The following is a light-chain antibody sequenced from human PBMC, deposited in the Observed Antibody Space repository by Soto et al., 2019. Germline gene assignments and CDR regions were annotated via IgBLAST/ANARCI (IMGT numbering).Light chain of an antibody. CDR3: SSYAGNNIYYV. CDR1: SNEVGSYNF. CDR2: EVS. Sequence: QSALTQPPSASGSPGQSVTISCTGTSNEVGSYNFVSWYQQHPGKAPKLMIFEVSKRPSGVPDRFSGSKSGSTASLTVSGLQAEDEADYYCSSYAGNNIYYVFGTGTKVTVL. V-gene: IGLV2-8*01. J-gene: IGLJ1*01.